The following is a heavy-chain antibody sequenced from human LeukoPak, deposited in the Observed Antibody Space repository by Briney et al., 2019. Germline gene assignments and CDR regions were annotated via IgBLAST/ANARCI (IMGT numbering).Heavy chain of an antibody. Sequence: GGSLRLSCAASGFTFSNYTMHWVRQAPGKGPEWVSSISHSSSYIYYVDSVKGRFTISRDNAKNSLFLQMNSLRAEDTAMYYCARDYSSSWYYFDYWGQGTLVTVSS. J-gene: IGHJ4*02. CDR3: ARDYSSSWYYFDY. D-gene: IGHD6-13*01. V-gene: IGHV3-21*01. CDR2: ISHSSSYI. CDR1: GFTFSNYT.